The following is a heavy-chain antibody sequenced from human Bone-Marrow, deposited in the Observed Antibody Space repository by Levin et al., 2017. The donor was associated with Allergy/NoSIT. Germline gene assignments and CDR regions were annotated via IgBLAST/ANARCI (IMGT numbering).Heavy chain of an antibody. CDR3: ARDSPQHFVGRSVAEGDYGDDSLVPESLSYYFDS. D-gene: IGHD4-17*01. J-gene: IGHJ4*02. CDR2: ISSDGTTR. V-gene: IGHV3-30*03. CDR1: TFTFSSSFSSHG. Sequence: PGGSLRLSCAASTFTFSSSFSSHGMHWVRQAPGKGLEWVAVISSDGTTRYYGDSVRGRFTISRDNSKNTLYLQMNSLRAEDTAVYYCARDSPQHFVGRSVAEGDYGDDSLVPESLSYYFDSWGQGTLVTVSS.